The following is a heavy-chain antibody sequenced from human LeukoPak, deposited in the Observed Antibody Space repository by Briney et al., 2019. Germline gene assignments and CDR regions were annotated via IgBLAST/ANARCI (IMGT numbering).Heavy chain of an antibody. V-gene: IGHV4-30-2*01. D-gene: IGHD4-17*01. J-gene: IGHJ4*02. CDR1: DGSINSESYY. Sequence: SEALSLTCGVSDGSINSESYYGNWIRQPPGKGPEWIGNIFRGPTRLNPSVTSRVTISLDMSKNQLALHLSSVTAADTAIYYCPIEGEYGDSYYWGQGTLVIVSA. CDR3: PIEGEYGDSYY. CDR2: IFRGPT.